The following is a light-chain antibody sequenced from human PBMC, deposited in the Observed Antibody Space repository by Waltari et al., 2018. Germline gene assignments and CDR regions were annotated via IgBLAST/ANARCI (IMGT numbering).Light chain of an antibody. CDR1: QSVSSRY. CDR3: QQYGSSPPYT. CDR2: GAS. V-gene: IGKV3-20*01. J-gene: IGKJ2*01. Sequence: EIVLTQSPGTLSLSPGDRATLPGSAGQSVSSRYLAWYQQKPGQAPRLLIYGASSRATGIPDRFSGSGSGTDFTLTISRLEPEDFAVYYCQQYGSSPPYTFGQGTKLEIK.